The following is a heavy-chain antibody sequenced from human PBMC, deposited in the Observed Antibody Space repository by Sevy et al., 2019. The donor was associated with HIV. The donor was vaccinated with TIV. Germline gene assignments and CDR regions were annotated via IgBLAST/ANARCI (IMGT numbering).Heavy chain of an antibody. V-gene: IGHV3-48*02. CDR2: ISSSSSTI. CDR3: ARMYYYDSSGPGPGYFVL. J-gene: IGHJ2*01. CDR1: GFTFSSYS. D-gene: IGHD3-22*01. Sequence: GGSLRLSCAASGFTFSSYSMNWVRQAPGKGLEWVSYISSSSSTIYYADSVKGRFTISRDNAKNSLYLQMNSLRDEDTSVYYCARMYYYDSSGPGPGYFVLWGRGTLVTVSS.